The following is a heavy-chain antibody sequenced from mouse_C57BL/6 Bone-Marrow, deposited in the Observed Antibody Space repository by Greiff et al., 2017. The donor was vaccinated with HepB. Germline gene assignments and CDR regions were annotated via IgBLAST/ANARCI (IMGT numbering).Heavy chain of an antibody. J-gene: IGHJ3*01. CDR3: APYYSNYVRFAY. Sequence: VQLQQSGPVLVKPGASVKMSCKASGYTFTDYYMNWVKQSHGKSLEWIGVINPYNGGTSYNQKFKGKATLTVDKSSSTAYMELNSLTSEDSAVYYCAPYYSNYVRFAYWGQGTLGTVSA. V-gene: IGHV1-19*01. D-gene: IGHD2-5*01. CDR1: GYTFTDYY. CDR2: INPYNGGT.